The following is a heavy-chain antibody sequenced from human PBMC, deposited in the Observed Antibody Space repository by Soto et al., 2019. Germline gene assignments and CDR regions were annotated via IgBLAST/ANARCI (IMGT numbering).Heavy chain of an antibody. Sequence: GGSLRLSCSASGFTFSSYAMHWVRQAPGKGLEYVSGVRGNGDPPFYADSVKGRFTISRDNSKNTLYLQMSSLSADDTAVYYCVKSWGGNNFDFFDWGQGALVTVSS. CDR1: GFTFSSYA. V-gene: IGHV3-64D*06. CDR3: VKSWGGNNFDFFD. D-gene: IGHD5-12*01. J-gene: IGHJ4*02. CDR2: VRGNGDPP.